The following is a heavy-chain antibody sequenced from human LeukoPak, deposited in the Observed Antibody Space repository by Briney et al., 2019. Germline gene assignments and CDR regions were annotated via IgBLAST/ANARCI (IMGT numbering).Heavy chain of an antibody. D-gene: IGHD4-23*01. J-gene: IGHJ4*02. CDR1: GLDFRNYY. V-gene: IGHV3-7*01. CDR3: TRDEGATVAIYRFDF. CDR2: IKYDGTYT. Sequence: GGSVRLSCEASGLDFRNYYMSWVRQAPGKGLEWLANIKYDGTYTNYKDSVKGRLTLSRDNAKNSVYLQMNSLRAEDTAVYYCTRDEGATVAIYRFDFWGRGTLVTVSS.